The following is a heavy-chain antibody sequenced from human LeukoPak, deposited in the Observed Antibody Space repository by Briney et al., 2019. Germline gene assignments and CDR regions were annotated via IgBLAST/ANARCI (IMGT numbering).Heavy chain of an antibody. J-gene: IGHJ6*02. V-gene: IGHV1-46*01. CDR3: ARGRRYYYDSSGYSDYYGMDV. CDR1: GYTFTSYY. CDR2: INPSGGST. Sequence: ASVKVSCKASGYTFTSYYMHWVRQAPGQGLEWMGIINPSGGSTSYAQKFQGRVTMTRDTSTSTVYMELSSLRSEDTAVYYCARGRRYYYDSSGYSDYYGMDVWGQGTTVTVSS. D-gene: IGHD3-22*01.